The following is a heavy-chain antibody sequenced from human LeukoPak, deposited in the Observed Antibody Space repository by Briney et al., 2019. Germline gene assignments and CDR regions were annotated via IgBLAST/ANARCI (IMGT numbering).Heavy chain of an antibody. Sequence: GGSLRLSCTASGFTFSSYAMNWVRQAPGKGLEWVSGIGAGGTFTYYADSVKGRFTISRDNSRNTLYLQMNSLRADDTAVYYCAKESPYASPRQYYFDYWGQGTLVTVST. D-gene: IGHD3-10*01. CDR3: AKESPYASPRQYYFDY. CDR1: GFTFSSYA. CDR2: IGAGGTFT. V-gene: IGHV3-23*01. J-gene: IGHJ4*02.